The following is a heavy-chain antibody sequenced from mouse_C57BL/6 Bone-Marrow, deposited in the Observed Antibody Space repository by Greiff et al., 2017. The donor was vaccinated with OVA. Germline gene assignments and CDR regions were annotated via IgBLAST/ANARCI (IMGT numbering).Heavy chain of an antibody. J-gene: IGHJ3*01. CDR1: GYTFTSYW. Sequence: QVQLQQPGAELVKPGASVTLSCKASGYTFTSYWMHWVKQRPGRGLEWIGRIGPNSGGTKYNETFQSKATLTVDTPSSTAYMQISSLTSEDSAVYYCARSYYGYFFAYWGQGTLVTVSA. CDR3: ARSYYGYFFAY. V-gene: IGHV1-72*01. D-gene: IGHD2-2*01. CDR2: IGPNSGGT.